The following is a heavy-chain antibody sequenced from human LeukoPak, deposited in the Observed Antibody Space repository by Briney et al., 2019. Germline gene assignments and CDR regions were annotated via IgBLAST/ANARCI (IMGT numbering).Heavy chain of an antibody. CDR1: GFTFGDHG. CDR3: TRNKDWSYDY. CDR2: ISRKGYGGTT. V-gene: IGHV3-49*04. D-gene: IGHD3/OR15-3a*01. Sequence: PGGSLRLSCTASGFTFGDHGMGWVRQAPEKGLEWVGFISRKGYGGTTEYAASVRGRFSISRDDSKCIAYLEMNSLKTEDTAVYYCTRNKDWSYDYWGQGTLVTVSS. J-gene: IGHJ4*02.